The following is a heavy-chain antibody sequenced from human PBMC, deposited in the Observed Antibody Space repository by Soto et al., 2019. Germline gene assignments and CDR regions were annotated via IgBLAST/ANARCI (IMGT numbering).Heavy chain of an antibody. CDR1: GGSISCYY. Sequence: SETMSLTCAVYGGSISCYYWSWISKPPGKGLEWIGEINHSGSTNYNPSLKSRVTISVDTSKNQFSLKLSSVTAADTAVYYCARTVGCTNGVCYDYWGQGTLVTVSS. V-gene: IGHV4-34*01. CDR3: ARTVGCTNGVCYDY. D-gene: IGHD2-8*01. J-gene: IGHJ4*02. CDR2: INHSGST.